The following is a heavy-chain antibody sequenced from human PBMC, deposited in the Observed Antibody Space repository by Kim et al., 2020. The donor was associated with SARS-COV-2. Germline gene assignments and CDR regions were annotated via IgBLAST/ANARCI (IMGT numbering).Heavy chain of an antibody. D-gene: IGHD3-22*01. Sequence: ESVKGRFTISRDKSKNTLYLQMSSLRAEDTAVYYCVKGSWLLPQYYFDYWGQGTLVTVSS. J-gene: IGHJ4*02. V-gene: IGHV3-64D*06. CDR3: VKGSWLLPQYYFDY.